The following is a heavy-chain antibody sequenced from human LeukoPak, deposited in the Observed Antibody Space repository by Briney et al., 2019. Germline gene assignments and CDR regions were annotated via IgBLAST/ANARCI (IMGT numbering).Heavy chain of an antibody. J-gene: IGHJ4*02. CDR1: GFTFSSYS. CDR3: ARNYGSGNYYNPLDY. Sequence: GGSLRLSCAASGFTFSSYSMNWVRQAPGKGLEWVSSISSSSNYIYYADSVKGRFTISRDNAKNSLYLQMNSLRAEDTAVYYCARNYGSGNYYNPLDYWGQGTLVTVSS. D-gene: IGHD3-10*01. V-gene: IGHV3-21*01. CDR2: ISSSSNYI.